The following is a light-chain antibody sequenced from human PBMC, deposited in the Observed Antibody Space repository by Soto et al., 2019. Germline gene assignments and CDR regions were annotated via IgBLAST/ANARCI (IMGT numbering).Light chain of an antibody. CDR3: QQRNNWPPWT. V-gene: IGKV3-11*01. J-gene: IGKJ1*01. CDR2: DAS. Sequence: IVMPQSPATLSVSPGERATLSCRASQSVSSNLAWYQQKPGQAPRLLIYDASNRATGIPARFSGSGSGTDFTLTISSLEPEDFAVYYCQQRNNWPPWTFGQGTKVDIK. CDR1: QSVSSN.